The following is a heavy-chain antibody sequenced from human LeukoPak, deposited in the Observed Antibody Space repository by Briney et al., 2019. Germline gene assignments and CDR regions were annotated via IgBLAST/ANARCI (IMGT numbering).Heavy chain of an antibody. V-gene: IGHV4-39*01. CDR2: IHYSGST. J-gene: IGHJ3*02. Sequence: SETLSLTCTVSGGSISSGSHYWGWIRQPPGKGLEWIGAIHYSGSTYYNPPLKSRITISVDTSKNQFSLKLSSVTAADTAVYYCARHGVFGGNLAAFDIWGQGTMVTVSS. D-gene: IGHD4-23*01. CDR1: GGSISSGSHY. CDR3: ARHGVFGGNLAAFDI.